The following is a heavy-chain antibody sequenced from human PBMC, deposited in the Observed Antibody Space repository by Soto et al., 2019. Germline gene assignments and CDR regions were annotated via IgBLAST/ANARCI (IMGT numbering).Heavy chain of an antibody. CDR2: IYYSGST. D-gene: IGHD3-10*01. V-gene: IGHV4-39*01. Sequence: QLQLQESGPGLVKPSETLSLTCTVSGGSISSSSYYWGWIRQPPGKGLEWIGSIYYSGSTYYNPSLKSRVTISVDTSKNQFSLKLSSVTDADTAVYYCARRLWFGEGDFDYWGQGTLVTVSS. CDR1: GGSISSSSYY. J-gene: IGHJ4*02. CDR3: ARRLWFGEGDFDY.